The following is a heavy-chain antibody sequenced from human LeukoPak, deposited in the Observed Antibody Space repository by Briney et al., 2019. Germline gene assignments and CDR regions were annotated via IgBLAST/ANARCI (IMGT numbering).Heavy chain of an antibody. D-gene: IGHD3-22*01. J-gene: IGHJ3*02. V-gene: IGHV1-18*01. CDR3: ARGGPAPHRITLIVVASSTDAFDI. Sequence: ASVKVSCKASGYTFTSYGISWVRQAPGQGLEWMGWISAYNGDTNYAQKLQGRVTMTTDTSTSTDFMKLGSLRTDDAAVYYCARGGPAPHRITLIVVASSTDAFDIWGQGTMVTVSS. CDR2: ISAYNGDT. CDR1: GYTFTSYG.